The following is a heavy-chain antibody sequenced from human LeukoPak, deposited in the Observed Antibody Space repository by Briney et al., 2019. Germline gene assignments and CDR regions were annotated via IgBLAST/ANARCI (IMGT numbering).Heavy chain of an antibody. CDR2: MSSSGASR. CDR3: AKGGYCRSTSCSTAWFDR. J-gene: IGHJ5*02. V-gene: IGHV3-23*01. Sequence: PGGTLRLSCTASGFSFSSYAISWVRLPPPPGMERVSTMSSSGASRNYADSVKGRFTISRDNSKTTLYLQMNSLRAEDTAVYYCAKGGYCRSTSCSTAWFDRWGQGTLVTVSS. D-gene: IGHD2-2*02. CDR1: GFSFSSYA.